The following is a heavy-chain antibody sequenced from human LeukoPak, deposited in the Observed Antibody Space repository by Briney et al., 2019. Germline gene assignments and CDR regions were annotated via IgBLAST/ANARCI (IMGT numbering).Heavy chain of an antibody. D-gene: IGHD6-13*01. V-gene: IGHV3-21*01. CDR1: GFTFSSYS. Sequence: GGSLRLSCAASGFTFSSYSMNWVRQAPGKGLEWVSSISSSGSYIYYADSVKGRFTISRDNAKNSLYLQMNSLRAEDTAVYYCARDWRVAAAGFYDYWGQGTLVTVSS. CDR2: ISSSGSYI. J-gene: IGHJ4*02. CDR3: ARDWRVAAAGFYDY.